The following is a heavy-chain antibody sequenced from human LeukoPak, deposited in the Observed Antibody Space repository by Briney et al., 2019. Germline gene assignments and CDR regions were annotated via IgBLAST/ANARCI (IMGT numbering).Heavy chain of an antibody. CDR2: ISGSGGST. J-gene: IGHJ4*02. D-gene: IGHD3-22*01. CDR1: GFTFSSYA. V-gene: IGHV3-23*01. Sequence: GGSLRLSCAASGFTFSSYAMSWVRQAPGKGLEWVSAISGSGGSTYYADSVKGRFTISRDNSKNTLYLQMNSLRAEDTAVYYCAKPHYDSSGYYYLASYSDYWGQGTLVTVSS. CDR3: AKPHYDSSGYYYLASYSDY.